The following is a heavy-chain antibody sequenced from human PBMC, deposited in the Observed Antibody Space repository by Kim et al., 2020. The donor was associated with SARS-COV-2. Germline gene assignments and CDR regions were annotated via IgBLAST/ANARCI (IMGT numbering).Heavy chain of an antibody. CDR2: VWFDESAK. CDR3: AREREGYCRDGYCPSFGLDV. V-gene: IGHV3-33*08. Sequence: GGSLRLSCEASGFTFSIYGMHWVRQAPGKGLEWVAVVWFDESAKYYMDSVKGRFTISRDNPKNTLHLQMNSLRDEDTAVYYCAREREGYCRDGYCPSFGLDVWGQGTTVTVSS. J-gene: IGHJ6*02. D-gene: IGHD2-15*01. CDR1: GFTFSIYG.